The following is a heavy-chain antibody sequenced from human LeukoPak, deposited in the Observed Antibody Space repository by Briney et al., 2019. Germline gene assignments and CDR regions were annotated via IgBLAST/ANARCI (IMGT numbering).Heavy chain of an antibody. Sequence: QPGGSLRLSCAASGITVSDNYMSWVRLAPGKGLEWVSVIYSVGSTYYADSVKGRFTISRDNSKNTLYLQMNNLRAEDTAVYYCARDRIAARHFDYWGQGTLVTVSS. D-gene: IGHD6-6*01. J-gene: IGHJ4*02. CDR3: ARDRIAARHFDY. V-gene: IGHV3-66*01. CDR1: GITVSDNY. CDR2: IYSVGST.